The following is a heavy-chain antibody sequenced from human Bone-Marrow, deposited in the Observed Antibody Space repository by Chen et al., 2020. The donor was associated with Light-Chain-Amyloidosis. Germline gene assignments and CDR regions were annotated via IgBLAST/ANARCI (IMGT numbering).Heavy chain of an antibody. CDR1: GFIVSNNY. CDR2: IDSGGSP. J-gene: IGHJ4*02. CDR3: GGGGD. D-gene: IGHD3-16*01. V-gene: IGHV3-53*04. Sequence: EVQLVESGGGLVQPGGSLRLSCAASGFIVSNNYMNWVRQAPGKGLEWVSFIDSGGSPYYAASVKGRFTIPKHNSKNTLFFQMNRLGAEDTAVYYCGGGGDWGQGTLVTVSS.